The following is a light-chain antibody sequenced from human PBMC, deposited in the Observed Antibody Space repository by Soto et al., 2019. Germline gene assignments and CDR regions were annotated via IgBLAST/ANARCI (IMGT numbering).Light chain of an antibody. V-gene: IGKV2-30*02. CDR2: KVS. CDR3: QQYGSSPGT. Sequence: DVVMTQSPLSLPVTLGQPASISCRSSQSLIHSDGDTYLNWFQQRPGQSPRRLIYKVSDRDSGVPDRFTGSGSGTDFTLTISRLEPEDFAVYYCQQYGSSPGTFGQGTKVEIK. CDR1: QSLIHSDGDTY. J-gene: IGKJ1*01.